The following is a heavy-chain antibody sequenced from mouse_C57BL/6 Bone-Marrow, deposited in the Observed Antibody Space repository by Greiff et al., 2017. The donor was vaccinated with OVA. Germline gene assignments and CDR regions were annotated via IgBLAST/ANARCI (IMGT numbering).Heavy chain of an antibody. CDR1: GYTFTSYW. V-gene: IGHV1-64*01. CDR2: IHPNSGST. Sequence: VQLQQPGAELVKPGASVKLSCKASGYTFTSYWMHWVKQRPGQGLEWIGMIHPNSGSTTYNEKFKSKATLTVDKSSSTAYMQLSSLTSEDTAVYYWARPYDYNREYYAMDFWGQGNSVTVSS. J-gene: IGHJ4*01. CDR3: ARPYDYNREYYAMDF. D-gene: IGHD2-4*01.